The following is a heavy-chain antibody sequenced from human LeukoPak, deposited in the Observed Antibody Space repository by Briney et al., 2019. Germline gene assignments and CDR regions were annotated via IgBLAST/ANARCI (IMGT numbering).Heavy chain of an antibody. V-gene: IGHV3-23*01. CDR1: GFTFSSHA. D-gene: IGHD3-3*01. Sequence: GESLRPSCVASGFTFSSHAMAWVRQAPGKGLEWVSAIGGRGGSTYYADSVKGRFTISRDNSKNTLYLQMNSLRAEDTALYYCARDPGVVAFHYFDFWGQGTLVTVSS. J-gene: IGHJ4*02. CDR3: ARDPGVVAFHYFDF. CDR2: IGGRGGST.